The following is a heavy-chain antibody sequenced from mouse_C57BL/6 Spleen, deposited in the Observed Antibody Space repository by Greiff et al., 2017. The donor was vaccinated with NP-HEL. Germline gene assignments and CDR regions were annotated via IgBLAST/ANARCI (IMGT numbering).Heavy chain of an antibody. Sequence: QVQLQQSGPELVKPGASVKLSCKASGYTFTSYDINWVKQRPGQGLEWIGWIYTRDGSTKYNEKVKGKATLTVDTSSSTAYMELHSLTSEDSAVYICANYGSSYGNYFDDWGQGTTLTVSS. J-gene: IGHJ2*01. CDR3: ANYGSSYGNYFDD. CDR2: IYTRDGST. CDR1: GYTFTSYD. V-gene: IGHV1-85*01. D-gene: IGHD1-1*01.